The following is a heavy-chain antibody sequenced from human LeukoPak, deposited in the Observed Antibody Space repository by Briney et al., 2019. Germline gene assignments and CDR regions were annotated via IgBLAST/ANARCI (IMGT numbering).Heavy chain of an antibody. CDR2: ISYDGSNK. D-gene: IGHD3-10*01. CDR1: GFTFSSYA. J-gene: IGHJ4*02. V-gene: IGHV3-30*04. CDR3: ARDRQGVGPLDY. Sequence: GRSLRLSCAASGFTFSSYAMHWVRQAPGKGLKWVAVISYDGSNKYYADSVKGRFTISRDNSKNTLYLQMNSLRAEDTAVYYCARDRQGVGPLDYWGQGTLVTVSS.